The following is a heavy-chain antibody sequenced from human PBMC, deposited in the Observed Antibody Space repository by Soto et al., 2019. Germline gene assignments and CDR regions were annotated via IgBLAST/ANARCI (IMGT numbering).Heavy chain of an antibody. J-gene: IGHJ4*02. CDR3: AKDPGSDFWSGYPPTDY. D-gene: IGHD3-3*01. CDR2: ISGSGGST. CDR1: GFTFSSYA. Sequence: PGVSLRLSCAASGFTFSSYAMSWVRQAPGKGLEWVSAISGSGGSTYYADSVKGRFTISRDNSKNTLYLQMNSLRAEDTAVYYCAKDPGSDFWSGYPPTDYWGQGTLVTVSS. V-gene: IGHV3-23*01.